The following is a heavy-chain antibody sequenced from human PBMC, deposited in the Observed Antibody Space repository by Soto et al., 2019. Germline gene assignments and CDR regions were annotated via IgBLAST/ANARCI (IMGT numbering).Heavy chain of an antibody. CDR2: IKVDSGYT. V-gene: IGHV1-18*04. CDR3: ATSYDTGFDP. Sequence: QLQLVQSAAEVKKPGASVRVSCKAYGYPFIIYGISWIRQAPEQGLEWMGWIKVDSGYTNYAQKFQGRVTMTADTSSDTAFMELRSLRLDDTAVYFCATSYDTGFDPWGQGTLVSVSS. CDR1: GYPFIIYG. J-gene: IGHJ5*02. D-gene: IGHD3-9*01.